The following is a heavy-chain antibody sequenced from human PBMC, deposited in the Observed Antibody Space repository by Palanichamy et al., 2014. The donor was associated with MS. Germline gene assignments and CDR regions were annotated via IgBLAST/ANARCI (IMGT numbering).Heavy chain of an antibody. V-gene: IGHV3-53*01. Sequence: EVQLVESGGGLIPPGGSLRLSCAASGFTVRHYYMSWVRQAPGKGLEWVSVMYADGSAYYANSVKGRFTLSGDNSQNTLDLQMNRLRAEDTAVYYCATSKTVVTRPLESWGQGTLVTVSS. CDR3: ATSKTVVTRPLES. CDR2: MYADGSA. CDR1: GFTVRHYY. D-gene: IGHD2-21*02. J-gene: IGHJ5*02.